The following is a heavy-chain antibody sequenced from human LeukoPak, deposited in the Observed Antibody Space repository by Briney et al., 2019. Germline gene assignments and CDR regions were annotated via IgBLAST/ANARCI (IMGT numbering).Heavy chain of an antibody. Sequence: ASVKVSCKASGYTFTSYYMHWVRQAPGQGLEWMGWISAYNGNTNYAQKLQGRVTMTTDTSTSTAYMELRSLRSDDTAVYYCARAPKYYYGSGTYSNGDYWGQGTLVTVSS. CDR3: ARAPKYYYGSGTYSNGDY. CDR2: ISAYNGNT. CDR1: GYTFTSYY. V-gene: IGHV1-18*04. J-gene: IGHJ4*02. D-gene: IGHD3-10*01.